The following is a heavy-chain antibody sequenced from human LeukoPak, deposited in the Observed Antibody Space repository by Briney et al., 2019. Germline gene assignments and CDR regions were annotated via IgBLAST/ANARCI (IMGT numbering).Heavy chain of an antibody. CDR1: GGPFNDYY. Sequence: SETLSLTSAVFGGPFNDYYWSWIRQPPGKGLEWIGEIDHSGDTNYNPSLKSRVTISVDASKNQFSLKLSSVTAADTAVYFCANTQLWLQYWGQGTLVTVSS. CDR2: IDHSGDT. J-gene: IGHJ4*02. D-gene: IGHD5-18*01. V-gene: IGHV4-34*01. CDR3: ANTQLWLQY.